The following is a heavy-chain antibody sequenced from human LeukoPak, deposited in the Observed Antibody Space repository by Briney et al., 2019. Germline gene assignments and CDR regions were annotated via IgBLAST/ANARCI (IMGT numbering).Heavy chain of an antibody. CDR1: GFTFSLYE. V-gene: IGHV3-48*02. CDR2: ISSSSGTI. J-gene: IGHJ4*02. CDR3: ARDSGAYCGGDCFSDY. Sequence: PGGSLRLSCTTSGFTFSLYEMNWVRQAPGKGLEWVSYISSSSGTIYYADSVKGRFTISRDNAKNSLYLQMNSLRDEDTAVYYCARDSGAYCGGDCFSDYWGQGTLVTVSS. D-gene: IGHD2-21*02.